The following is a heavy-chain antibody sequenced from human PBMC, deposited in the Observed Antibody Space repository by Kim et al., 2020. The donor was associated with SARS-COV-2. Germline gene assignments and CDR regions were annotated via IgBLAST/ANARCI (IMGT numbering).Heavy chain of an antibody. D-gene: IGHD1-26*01. V-gene: IGHV3-53*03. J-gene: IGHJ3*01. CDR3: ARVPGRPFAGWDAYAF. Sequence: VKGRFTISRDNSKSAVYLQMNSLRVEDTATYYCARVPGRPFAGWDAYAFWGQGTMVTVSS.